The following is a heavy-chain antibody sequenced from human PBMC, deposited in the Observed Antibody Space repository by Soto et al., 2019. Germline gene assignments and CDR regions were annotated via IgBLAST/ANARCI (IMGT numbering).Heavy chain of an antibody. Sequence: SETLSLTCAVYGGSFSGYDWSWIRQPPGKGLEWIGEINHSGSTNYNPSLKSRVTISVDTSKNQFSLKLSSVTAADTAVYYCASSARRVSSSSPGGWFDPWGQGTLVTVSS. CDR2: INHSGST. J-gene: IGHJ5*02. CDR1: GGSFSGYD. CDR3: ASSARRVSSSSPGGWFDP. V-gene: IGHV4-34*01. D-gene: IGHD6-6*01.